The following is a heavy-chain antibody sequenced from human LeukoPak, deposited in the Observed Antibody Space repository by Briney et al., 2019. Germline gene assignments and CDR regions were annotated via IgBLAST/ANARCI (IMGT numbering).Heavy chain of an antibody. J-gene: IGHJ4*02. CDR2: IYTSGST. CDR3: ARGGYDYADY. Sequence: PSETLSLTCTVSGVPISNYYWSWVRQPDGKGLEWIGRIYTSGSTNYTPSLKSRVTMSVDTSKNQFSLKLSSVTAADTAVYYCARGGYDYADYWGQGTLVTVSS. V-gene: IGHV4-4*07. D-gene: IGHD6-13*01. CDR1: GVPISNYY.